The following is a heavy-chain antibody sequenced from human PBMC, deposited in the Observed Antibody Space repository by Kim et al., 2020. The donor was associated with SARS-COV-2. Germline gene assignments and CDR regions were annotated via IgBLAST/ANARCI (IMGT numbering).Heavy chain of an antibody. J-gene: IGHJ6*02. Sequence: SVKVSCKASGGTFSSYAISWVRQAPGQGLEWMGGIIPIFGTANYAQKFQGRVTIPADESTSTAYMELSSLRSEDTAVYYCARGSWSSSSHYYYYGMDVWGQGTTVTVSS. V-gene: IGHV1-69*13. CDR2: IIPIFGTA. CDR3: ARGSWSSSSHYYYYGMDV. CDR1: GGTFSSYA. D-gene: IGHD6-6*01.